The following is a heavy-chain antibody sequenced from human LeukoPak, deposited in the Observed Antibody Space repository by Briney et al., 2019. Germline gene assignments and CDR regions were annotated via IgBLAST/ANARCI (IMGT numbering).Heavy chain of an antibody. CDR2: IVVGSGNT. D-gene: IGHD6-19*01. J-gene: IGHJ4*02. V-gene: IGHV1-58*01. CDR1: GFTFTSSA. CDR3: ATDTRDSGYSSGWSKFDY. Sequence: GTSVKVSCKASGFTFTSSAVQWVRQARGQRLEWIGWIVVGSGNTIYAQKFQGRVTMTEDTSTDTAYMELSSLRSEDTAVYYCATDTRDSGYSSGWSKFDYWGQGTLVTVSS.